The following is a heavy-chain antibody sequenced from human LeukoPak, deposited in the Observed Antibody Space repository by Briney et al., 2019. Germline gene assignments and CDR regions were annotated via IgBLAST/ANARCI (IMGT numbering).Heavy chain of an antibody. CDR3: AKGADDRSGYYLFDY. Sequence: PGGSLRLSCAASGFTLSAYGTQWVRQAPGKGLEWVAVISYDGSNKYYADSVKGRFTISRDNSKNTLYLQMTSLRAEDTAVYYCAKGADDRSGYYLFDYWGQGTLVTVSS. D-gene: IGHD3-22*01. CDR2: ISYDGSNK. J-gene: IGHJ4*02. CDR1: GFTLSAYG. V-gene: IGHV3-30*18.